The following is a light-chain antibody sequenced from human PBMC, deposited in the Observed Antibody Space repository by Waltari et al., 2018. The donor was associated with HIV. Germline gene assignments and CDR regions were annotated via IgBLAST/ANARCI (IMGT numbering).Light chain of an antibody. CDR3: MHCTSFPYT. V-gene: IGKV2-30*01. Sequence: VVLHQSPLSLPVTLSQPASIPCSPSQGLVSSDGNTYLNWFQQRPGQSPKRLIYDVSKLDSGVPDRFSGSGSGTDFTLTISRVEAEDVATYYCMHCTSFPYTFGQGTKLEIK. CDR1: QGLVSSDGNTY. CDR2: DVS. J-gene: IGKJ2*01.